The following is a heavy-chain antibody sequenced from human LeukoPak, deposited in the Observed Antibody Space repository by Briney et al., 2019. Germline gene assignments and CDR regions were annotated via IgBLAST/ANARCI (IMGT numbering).Heavy chain of an antibody. D-gene: IGHD3-22*01. CDR3: ARWQYDSSGYRKIDF. CDR1: GGSISSXX. J-gene: IGHJ4*02. V-gene: IGHV4-59*01. Sequence: VSGGSISSXXXXWXRXPPXKXXXXXXYIYYSGSTNYTPSLKSRVTISVDTSKNQFSLKLSSVTAADTAVYYCARWQYDSSGYRKIDFWGQGTPVTVSS. CDR2: IYYSGST.